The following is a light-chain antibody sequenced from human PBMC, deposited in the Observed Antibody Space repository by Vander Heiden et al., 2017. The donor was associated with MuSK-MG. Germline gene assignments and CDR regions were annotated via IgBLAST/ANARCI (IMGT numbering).Light chain of an antibody. CDR1: SSKVGGYND. CDR3: SSYKSSSTLVV. J-gene: IGLJ2*01. V-gene: IGLV2-14*03. Sequence: QSVLPQPASVSGSPGPSLTISCTGTSSKVGGYNDVCCYHQHPCKAPKLVIYDVSNRPAGVANRFSGSKSGNTATLTISGIQAEDDADYYCSSYKSSSTLVVFGGGTKRTVL. CDR2: DVS.